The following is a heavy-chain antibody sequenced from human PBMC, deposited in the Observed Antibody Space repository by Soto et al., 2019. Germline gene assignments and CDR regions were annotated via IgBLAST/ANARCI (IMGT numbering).Heavy chain of an antibody. D-gene: IGHD4-4*01. CDR1: GFTFSSYG. Sequence: GSLRLSCAASGFTFSSYGMHWVRQAPGKGLEWVAVISCDGSNKYYADSVKGRFTISRDNSKNTLYLQMNSLRAEGTAVYYCAKEGPDDYSNSIPISYYYYGMDVWGQGTTVTVSS. V-gene: IGHV3-30*18. CDR3: AKEGPDDYSNSIPISYYYYGMDV. J-gene: IGHJ6*02. CDR2: ISCDGSNK.